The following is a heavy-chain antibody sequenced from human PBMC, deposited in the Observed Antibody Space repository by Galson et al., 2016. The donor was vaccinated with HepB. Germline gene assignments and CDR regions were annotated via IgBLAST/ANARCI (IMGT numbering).Heavy chain of an antibody. CDR3: ARGLVGSTTAFDS. CDR2: IYSSGAT. CDR1: GFAVTSSY. D-gene: IGHD2/OR15-2a*01. J-gene: IGHJ4*02. Sequence: LRLSCAASGFAVTSSYMSWVRQAPGKGLEWVSVIYSSGATYYADSVEGRFIISRHNSRNTLDLQMNSLRTEDTALYYCARGLVGSTTAFDSWGQGTLVAVSS. V-gene: IGHV3-53*04.